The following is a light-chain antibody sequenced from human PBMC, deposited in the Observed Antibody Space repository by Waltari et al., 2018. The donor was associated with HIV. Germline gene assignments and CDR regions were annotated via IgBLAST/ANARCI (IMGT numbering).Light chain of an antibody. V-gene: IGKV3-15*01. Sequence: EIVMTQTPVTLSVSPGERATLASRASQSVSTSSAWYQQKPGQPPWLLFYDASTRASGVPARFSGSGSGTEFTLTISSLQSEDFAVYYCQQYSNWPLTFGGGTKVEI. CDR1: QSVSTS. J-gene: IGKJ4*01. CDR3: QQYSNWPLT. CDR2: DAS.